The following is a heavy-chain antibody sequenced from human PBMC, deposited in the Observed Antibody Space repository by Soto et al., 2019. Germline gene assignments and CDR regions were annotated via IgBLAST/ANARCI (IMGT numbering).Heavy chain of an antibody. D-gene: IGHD5-12*01. CDR2: IYYSGST. J-gene: IGHJ5*02. CDR3: AREPKEMATITGWFDP. CDR1: GGSISSGGYY. Sequence: QVQLQESGPGLVKPSQTLSLTCTVSGGSISSGGYYWSWIRQHPGKGLEWIGYIYYSGSTYYNPSLKSRVTLSVDTSKNQFSLKLSSGTSADTAVYYCAREPKEMATITGWFDPWGQGTLVTVSS. V-gene: IGHV4-31*03.